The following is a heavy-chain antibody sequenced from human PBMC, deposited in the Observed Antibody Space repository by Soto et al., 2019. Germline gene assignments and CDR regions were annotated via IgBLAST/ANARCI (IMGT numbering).Heavy chain of an antibody. Sequence: QVQLVESGGGLVKPGGSLRLSCAASGFTFSDYYMSWIRQAPGKGLEWVSYISSSSSYTNYADSVKGRFTISRDNAKNSLYLQMNSLRAEDTAVYYCARDRPHFEGAGTFALDYWGQGTLVTVSS. J-gene: IGHJ4*02. V-gene: IGHV3-11*05. CDR1: GFTFSDYY. CDR3: ARDRPHFEGAGTFALDY. CDR2: ISSSSSYT. D-gene: IGHD6-13*01.